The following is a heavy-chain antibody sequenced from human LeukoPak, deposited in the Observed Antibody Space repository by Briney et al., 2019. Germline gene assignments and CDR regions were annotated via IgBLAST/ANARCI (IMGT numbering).Heavy chain of an antibody. Sequence: PGGSLRLSCTASGFTVSSNYMSWVRQAPGKGLEWVSMIYSGGSAYYANSVKGRFTVSRDNSKNTVYLEMNSLRPEDTAVYYCARDRVETTSDFDYWGQGTLVTVSS. CDR2: IYSGGSA. V-gene: IGHV3-66*02. CDR1: GFTVSSNY. CDR3: ARDRVETTSDFDY. J-gene: IGHJ4*02. D-gene: IGHD1-1*01.